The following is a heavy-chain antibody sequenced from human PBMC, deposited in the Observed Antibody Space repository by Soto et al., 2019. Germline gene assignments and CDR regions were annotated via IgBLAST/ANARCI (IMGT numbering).Heavy chain of an antibody. CDR2: IRSKTYGGTA. Sequence: GGSLRLSCAASGFTFGDYAMSWFRQAPGKGLECVGFIRSKTYGGTAEYAASVNGRFTISRDDSKSIAYLQMNSLKTEDTAVYYCSTYDTHWFDPWGQGTLVTVSS. CDR1: GFTFGDYA. V-gene: IGHV3-49*03. CDR3: STYDTHWFDP. J-gene: IGHJ5*02. D-gene: IGHD3-22*01.